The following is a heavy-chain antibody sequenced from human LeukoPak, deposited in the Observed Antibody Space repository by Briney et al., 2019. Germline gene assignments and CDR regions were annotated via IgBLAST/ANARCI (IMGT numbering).Heavy chain of an antibody. CDR2: MNPNSGNT. V-gene: IGHV1-8*03. CDR1: GYTFTSYD. J-gene: IGHJ4*02. D-gene: IGHD3-3*01. CDR3: ARGPYDFWSGYYFFIYYFDY. Sequence: ASVKVSCKASGYTFTSYDINWVRQATGQGLEWMGWMNPNSGNTGYAQKFQGRVTITRNTSISTAYMELSSLKSEDTAVYYCARGPYDFWSGYYFFIYYFDYWGQGTLVTVSS.